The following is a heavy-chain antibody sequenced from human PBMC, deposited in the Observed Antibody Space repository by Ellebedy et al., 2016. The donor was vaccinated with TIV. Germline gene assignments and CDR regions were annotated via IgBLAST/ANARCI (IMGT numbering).Heavy chain of an antibody. CDR3: ARNPALRYFDWTIDY. Sequence: SETLSLXXTVSGGSMNNHYWSWIRQPPGKGLEWIGEINHSGSTNYNPSLKSRLTISVDTSKNQFSLKLSSVTAADTAVYYCARNPALRYFDWTIDYWGQGTLVTVSS. CDR1: GGSMNNHY. V-gene: IGHV4-34*01. D-gene: IGHD3-9*01. CDR2: INHSGST. J-gene: IGHJ4*02.